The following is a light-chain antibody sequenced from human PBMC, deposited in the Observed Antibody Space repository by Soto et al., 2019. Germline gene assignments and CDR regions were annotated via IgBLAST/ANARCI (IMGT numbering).Light chain of an antibody. V-gene: IGKV4-1*01. CDR2: WAS. J-gene: IGKJ1*01. Sequence: DIVMTQSPDSLAVSLGERATINCKSSQSVLYSSNNKNYLAWYQQKPGQPPNLLIYWASTRESGVPDRFSGSGAGTDFTLTIGSLQAEDVAVYYCQQYYTTPWTFGQGTKVEIK. CDR3: QQYYTTPWT. CDR1: QSVLYSSNNKNY.